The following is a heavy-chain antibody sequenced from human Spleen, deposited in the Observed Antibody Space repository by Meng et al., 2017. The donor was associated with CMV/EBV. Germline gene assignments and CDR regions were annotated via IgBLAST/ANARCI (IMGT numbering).Heavy chain of an antibody. Sequence: SGFTCSNAWMRWVRQAPGKGLEWVGRIKSKTDGGTTDYAAPVKGRFTISRDDSKNTLYLQMNSLKTEDTAVYYCTTDGHQPLLYINSWGQGTLVTVSS. J-gene: IGHJ4*02. CDR3: TTDGHQPLLYINS. D-gene: IGHD1-26*01. CDR1: GFTCSNAW. V-gene: IGHV3-15*01. CDR2: IKSKTDGGTT.